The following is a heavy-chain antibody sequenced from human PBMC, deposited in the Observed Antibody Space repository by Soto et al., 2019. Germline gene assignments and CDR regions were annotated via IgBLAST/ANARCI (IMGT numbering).Heavy chain of an antibody. V-gene: IGHV3-23*01. CDR2: ISGSGGST. D-gene: IGHD1-26*01. CDR3: AKDLPYSGSYWGSFDY. Sequence: PWGSLRLSCAASGFTFSSYAMSWVRQAPGKGLEWVSAISGSGGSTYYADSVKGRFTISRDNSKNTLYLQMNSLRAEDTAVYYCAKDLPYSGSYWGSFDYWGQGTLVTVSS. J-gene: IGHJ4*02. CDR1: GFTFSSYA.